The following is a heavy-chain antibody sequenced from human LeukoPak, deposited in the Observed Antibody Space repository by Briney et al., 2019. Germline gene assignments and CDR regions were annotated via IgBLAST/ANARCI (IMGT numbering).Heavy chain of an antibody. D-gene: IGHD2-15*01. J-gene: IGHJ6*04. Sequence: GGSLRLSCAASGFTFSSYGMHWVRQAPGKGLEWVAVISYDGSNKYYADSVKGRLTISRDNSKNTLYLQMNSLRAEDTAVYYCAKDRHCSGGSCYPYYYYYYGMDVWGKGTTVTVSS. CDR1: GFTFSSYG. V-gene: IGHV3-30*18. CDR2: ISYDGSNK. CDR3: AKDRHCSGGSCYPYYYYYYGMDV.